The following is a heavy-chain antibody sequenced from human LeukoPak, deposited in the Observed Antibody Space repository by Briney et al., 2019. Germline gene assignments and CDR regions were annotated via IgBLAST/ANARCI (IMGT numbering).Heavy chain of an antibody. V-gene: IGHV3-23*01. D-gene: IGHD1-26*01. CDR2: ISGRTGTT. CDR1: GFXFTTYA. CDR3: AKHGGTQWELIDY. J-gene: IGHJ4*02. Sequence: PGGSLRLSCAASGFXFTTYAMTWVRQAPGKGLKWVSAISGRTGTTYYADSVKGRFTISRDSSKNTLYLQMNSLRGEDTAVYYCAKHGGTQWELIDYWGQGTLVSVSS.